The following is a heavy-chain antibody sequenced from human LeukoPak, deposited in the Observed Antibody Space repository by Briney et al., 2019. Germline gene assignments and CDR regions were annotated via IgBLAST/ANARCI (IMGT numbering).Heavy chain of an antibody. Sequence: QPGRSLRLSCTASGFTFGDYAMSWVRQAPGKGLEWVSFIRSKAYGGTTEYAASVKGRFTISRDDSKSIAFLQMNSLKTEDTAVYYCTRELGYCTNGVCYRAYYFDYWGQGTLVTVSS. V-gene: IGHV3-49*04. J-gene: IGHJ4*02. D-gene: IGHD2-8*01. CDR2: IRSKAYGGTT. CDR1: GFTFGDYA. CDR3: TRELGYCTNGVCYRAYYFDY.